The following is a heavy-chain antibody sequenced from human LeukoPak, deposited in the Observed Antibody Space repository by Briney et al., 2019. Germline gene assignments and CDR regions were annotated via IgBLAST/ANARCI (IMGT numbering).Heavy chain of an antibody. J-gene: IGHJ4*02. CDR3: AKFFRSGSFSQPFDS. CDR1: GFIFDSHA. V-gene: IGHV3-23*01. D-gene: IGHD3-10*01. Sequence: GGSLRLSCAGSGFIFDSHALTWVRRAPGKGLEWVATVSGSGGSTNYAASVKGRFIISRDNPKNTLYVQMNSLRAEDTAVYYCAKFFRSGSFSQPFDSWGQGTLVTVSS. CDR2: VSGSGGST.